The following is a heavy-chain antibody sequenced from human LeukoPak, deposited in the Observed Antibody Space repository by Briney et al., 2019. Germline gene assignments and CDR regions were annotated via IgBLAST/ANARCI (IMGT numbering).Heavy chain of an antibody. CDR1: GFTFSSYE. D-gene: IGHD5-18*01. Sequence: GGSLRLSCAASGFTFSSYEMNWVRQAPGKGVEWVSYIVGSGSTINYADSVKGRFTISRDNAKNSLFLQMNSLRAEDTAIYYCARVGYSYGTSFDYWGQGTLVTVSS. CDR2: IVGSGSTI. V-gene: IGHV3-48*03. CDR3: ARVGYSYGTSFDY. J-gene: IGHJ4*02.